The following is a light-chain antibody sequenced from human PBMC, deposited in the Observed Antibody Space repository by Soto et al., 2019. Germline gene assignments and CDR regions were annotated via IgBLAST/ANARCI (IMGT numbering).Light chain of an antibody. J-gene: IGKJ5*01. V-gene: IGKV1-5*03. Sequence: DIQMTQSPSTLSGSVGDRVTITCRASQTISSWLAWYQQKPGRAPKLLVYKASTLATGVPSRFSGSGSGTEFTLTISSLQSEDFAVYYCQQYNNWPPITFGQGTQLEIK. CDR3: QQYNNWPPIT. CDR1: QTISSW. CDR2: KAS.